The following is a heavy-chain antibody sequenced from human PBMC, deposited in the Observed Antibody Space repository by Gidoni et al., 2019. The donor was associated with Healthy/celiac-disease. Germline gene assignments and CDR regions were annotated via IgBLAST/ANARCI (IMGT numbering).Heavy chain of an antibody. Sequence: QVQLQQWGAGLLKPSEPLSLTCAVYGGSFSGSSWSSIRQPPGKGLEWIGEINHSGSTNYDPSLKSRVTISVDTSKNQFSLKLSSVTAADTAVYYCARGTSVAGTRNWFDPWGQGTLVTVSS. CDR2: INHSGST. CDR3: ARGTSVAGTRNWFDP. J-gene: IGHJ5*02. D-gene: IGHD6-19*01. CDR1: GGSFSGSS. V-gene: IGHV4-34*01.